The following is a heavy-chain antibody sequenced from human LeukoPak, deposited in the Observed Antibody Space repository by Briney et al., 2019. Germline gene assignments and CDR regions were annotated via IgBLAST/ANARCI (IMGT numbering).Heavy chain of an antibody. V-gene: IGHV1-2*06. CDR3: ARDEIRAVREPTDY. CDR1: GYTFTGYY. Sequence: ASVKVSCKASGYTFTGYYIHWVRQAPGQGLEWMGRINPNSGGTNYAQNFQDRVTMTRDTSISTAYSELSRLKSDDTAVYYCARDEIRAVREPTDYWGQGSLVTVSS. CDR2: INPNSGGT. D-gene: IGHD1-26*01. J-gene: IGHJ4*02.